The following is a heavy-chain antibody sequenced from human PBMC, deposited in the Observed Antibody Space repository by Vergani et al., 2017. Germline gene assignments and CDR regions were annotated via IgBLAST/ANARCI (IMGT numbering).Heavy chain of an antibody. Sequence: EVQLVQSGAEVKKPGESLTLSCKRSGYSFTSYWIGWGRQLPGKGLEWMGIIYPVDSDTRSSPSVQGQVTISADKSISTAYLQWSSLKPSDTAMYYCASNREPNAFDIWGQGTMVTGPS. J-gene: IGHJ3*02. CDR2: IYPVDSDT. D-gene: IGHD1-14*01. CDR1: GYSFTSYW. CDR3: ASNREPNAFDI. V-gene: IGHV5-51*01.